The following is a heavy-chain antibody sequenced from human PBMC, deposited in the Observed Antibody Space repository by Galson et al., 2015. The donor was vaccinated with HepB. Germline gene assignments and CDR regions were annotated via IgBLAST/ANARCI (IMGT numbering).Heavy chain of an antibody. D-gene: IGHD3-10*01. Sequence: SVKVSCKASGGTFSSYAISWVRQAPGQGLEWMGGLIPIFGSGNYAQKFQDRVTITADESTSTAYMELNSLRSEDTAVYFCARGEGYYYGSGSYALDYWGQGTLVTVSS. CDR2: LIPIFGSG. CDR1: GGTFSSYA. V-gene: IGHV1-69*13. J-gene: IGHJ4*02. CDR3: ARGEGYYYGSGSYALDY.